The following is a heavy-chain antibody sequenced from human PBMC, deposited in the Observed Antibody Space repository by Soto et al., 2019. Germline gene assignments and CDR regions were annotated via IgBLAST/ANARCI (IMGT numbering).Heavy chain of an antibody. CDR1: GFDFGSFG. J-gene: IGHJ6*02. Sequence: GDAVKVSGKASGFDFGSFGIQFLRQTRGRGLEWVGWIVVASGRTNYARQFQGRVAFSRDMSSTTAYMDLYDLKSDDTAVYFCSADHPHTAIGWPVWGQGTTVTVSS. CDR3: SADHPHTAIGWPV. V-gene: IGHV1-58*02. CDR2: IVVASGRT.